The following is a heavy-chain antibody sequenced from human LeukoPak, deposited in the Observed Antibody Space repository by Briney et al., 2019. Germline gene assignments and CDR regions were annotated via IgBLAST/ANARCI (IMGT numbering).Heavy chain of an antibody. V-gene: IGHV4-31*03. CDR1: GGSISSGGYY. Sequence: SETLSLTCTVSGGSISSGGYYWSWIRQHPGKGLEWIGYIYYSGSTYYNPSLKSRVTISVDTSKNQFSLKLSSVTAADTAVYYCARVPRHYYDSSGHEQNWFDPWGQGTLVTVSS. J-gene: IGHJ5*02. CDR2: IYYSGST. CDR3: ARVPRHYYDSSGHEQNWFDP. D-gene: IGHD3-22*01.